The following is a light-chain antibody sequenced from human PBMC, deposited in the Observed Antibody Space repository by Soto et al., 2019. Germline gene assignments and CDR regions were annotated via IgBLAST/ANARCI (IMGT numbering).Light chain of an antibody. CDR3: HQYGSSPQT. J-gene: IGKJ1*01. Sequence: EIVLTQSPGTLSLSPGERATLSCRASQNVDSNYLAWYQQKPGQAPRLLIYDASNRATGIPARFTGSGSGTDFTLTISRLEPEDFAVFYCHQYGSSPQTFGQGTKVDIK. CDR2: DAS. CDR1: QNVDSNY. V-gene: IGKV3-20*01.